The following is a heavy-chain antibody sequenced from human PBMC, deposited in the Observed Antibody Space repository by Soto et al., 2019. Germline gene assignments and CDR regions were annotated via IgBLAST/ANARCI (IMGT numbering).Heavy chain of an antibody. D-gene: IGHD3-16*01. CDR2: INSVSXXX. Sequence: EVQLVESGGGLVQPGGSLRLSCAASGFNFNNHPMDWVRQAPGEGLEWFSYINSVSXXXXXXDXVRGRFTISXXXXXXXXXXXXXXLXAEDTAVYYCGRDNGRGGAIDLWGQGALVTVSS. CDR3: GRDNGRGGAIDL. CDR1: GFNFNNHP. V-gene: IGHV3-48*04. J-gene: IGHJ5*02.